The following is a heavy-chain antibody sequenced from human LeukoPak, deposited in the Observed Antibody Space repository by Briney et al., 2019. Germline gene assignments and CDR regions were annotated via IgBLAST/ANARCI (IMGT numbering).Heavy chain of an antibody. CDR1: GYTFTDYY. V-gene: IGHV1-8*03. CDR3: ASYDYGDYGFGY. J-gene: IGHJ4*02. CDR2: MNPNSGNT. D-gene: IGHD4-17*01. Sequence: ASVKVSCKASGYTFTDYYIHWVRQAPGQGLEWMGWMNPNSGNTGYAQKFQGRVTITRNTSISTAYMELSSLRSEDTAVYYCASYDYGDYGFGYWGQGNLVTVSS.